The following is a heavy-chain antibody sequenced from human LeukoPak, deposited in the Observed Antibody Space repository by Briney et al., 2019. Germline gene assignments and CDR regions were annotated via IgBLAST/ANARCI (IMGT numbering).Heavy chain of an antibody. Sequence: GSLRLSCAASGFTFSSYAMHWVRQAPGKGLEWVAVISYDGSNKYYADSVKGRFTISRDNSKNTLYLQMNSLRAEDTAVYYCARDQGSGYDSDAFDIWGQGTMVTVSS. D-gene: IGHD5-12*01. CDR3: ARDQGSGYDSDAFDI. J-gene: IGHJ3*02. CDR1: GFTFSSYA. CDR2: ISYDGSNK. V-gene: IGHV3-30*04.